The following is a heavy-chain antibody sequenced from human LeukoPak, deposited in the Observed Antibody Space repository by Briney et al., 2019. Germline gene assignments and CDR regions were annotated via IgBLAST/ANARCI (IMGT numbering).Heavy chain of an antibody. V-gene: IGHV3-53*01. CDR3: ARDHGDYAYYYMDV. J-gene: IGHJ6*03. D-gene: IGHD4-17*01. CDR2: IYSGGST. Sequence: GGSLRLSCAASGFTVSSNYMSWVRQAPGKGLEWVSVIYSGGSTYYADSVKGRFTISRDNSKNTLYLQMNSLRAEDTAVYYCARDHGDYAYYYMDVWSKGTTVTVSS. CDR1: GFTVSSNY.